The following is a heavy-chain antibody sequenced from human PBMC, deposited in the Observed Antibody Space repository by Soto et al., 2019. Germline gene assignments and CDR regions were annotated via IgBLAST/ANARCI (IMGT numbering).Heavy chain of an antibody. CDR3: ARDGNPGAFDI. V-gene: IGHV1-46*01. CDR2: IHPSGGST. Sequence: QVQLVQSGAEVKKPGASVKVSCKASGYTSTSHYIHWVRQAPGQGLEWMGIIHPSGGSTSYAQKFQGRVTMTRDTSTSTVYMELSSLRSDDSAVYYCARDGNPGAFDIWGQGTMVTVSS. J-gene: IGHJ3*02. D-gene: IGHD2-15*01. CDR1: GYTSTSHY.